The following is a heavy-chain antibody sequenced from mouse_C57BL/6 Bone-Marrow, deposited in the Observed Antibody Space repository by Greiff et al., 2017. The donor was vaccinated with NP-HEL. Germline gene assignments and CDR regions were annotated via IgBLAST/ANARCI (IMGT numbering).Heavy chain of an antibody. Sequence: EVQLVESGPVLVKPGASVKMSCKASGYTFTDYYMNWVKQSHGKSLEWIGVINPYNGGTSYNQKFKGKATLTVDKSSSTAYLELNSLTSEDSAVYYCARWAYYYGSVYWGQGTTLTVSS. CDR1: GYTFTDYY. CDR3: ARWAYYYGSVY. D-gene: IGHD1-1*01. V-gene: IGHV1-19*01. J-gene: IGHJ2*01. CDR2: INPYNGGT.